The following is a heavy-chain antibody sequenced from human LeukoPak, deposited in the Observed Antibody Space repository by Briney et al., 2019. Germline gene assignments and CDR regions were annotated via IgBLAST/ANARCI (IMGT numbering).Heavy chain of an antibody. V-gene: IGHV3-7*01. CDR1: GFTFSSAW. Sequence: GGSLRLSCAASGFTFSSAWMTWVRQAPGKGLEWVATIRDDGGDKYYVDSVKGRFTISRDNARKSLWLQMNSLRVEDTAMYYCADLGSRDWGQGTLVTVSS. CDR3: ADLGSRD. D-gene: IGHD3-16*01. CDR2: IRDDGGDK. J-gene: IGHJ4*02.